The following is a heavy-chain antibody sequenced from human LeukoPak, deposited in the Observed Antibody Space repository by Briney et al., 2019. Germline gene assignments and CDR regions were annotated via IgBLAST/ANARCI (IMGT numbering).Heavy chain of an antibody. V-gene: IGHV3-21*01. D-gene: IGHD2-15*01. J-gene: IGHJ5*02. CDR2: ISSSSSYI. CDR1: GFTFSSYG. CDR3: ARETVVAATPNWFDP. Sequence: GRSLRLSCAASGFTFSSYGMHWVRQAPGKGLEWVSSISSSSSYIYYADSVKGRFTISRDNAKNSLYLQMNSLRAEDTAVYYCARETVVAATPNWFDPWGQGTLVTVSS.